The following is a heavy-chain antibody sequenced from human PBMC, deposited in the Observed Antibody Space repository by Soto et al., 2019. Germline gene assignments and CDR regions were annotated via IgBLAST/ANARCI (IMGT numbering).Heavy chain of an antibody. CDR1: GYSFTSYW. D-gene: IGHD2-15*01. Sequence: PGESLKISCKGSGYSFTSYWISWVRQMPGKGLEWMGRIDPSDSYTNYSPSFQGHVTISAGKSISTAYLQWSSLKASDTAMYYCARTEVVVAATPFYYGMDVWGQGTTVTVSS. V-gene: IGHV5-10-1*01. CDR2: IDPSDSYT. J-gene: IGHJ6*02. CDR3: ARTEVVVAATPFYYGMDV.